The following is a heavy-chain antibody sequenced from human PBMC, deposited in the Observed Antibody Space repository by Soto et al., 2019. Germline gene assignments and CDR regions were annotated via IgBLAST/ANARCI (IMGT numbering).Heavy chain of an antibody. V-gene: IGHV4-39*06. CDR1: GGSISSSSYY. J-gene: IGHJ4*02. D-gene: IGHD2-2*01. Sequence: PSETLSLTCTVSGGSISSSSYYWGWIRQPPGKGLEWIGSIYYSGSTYYNPSLKSRVTISVDTSKNQFPLKLSSVTAADTAVYYCARGLFIVVVPAAVSFDYWGQGTLVTVSS. CDR2: IYYSGST. CDR3: ARGLFIVVVPAAVSFDY.